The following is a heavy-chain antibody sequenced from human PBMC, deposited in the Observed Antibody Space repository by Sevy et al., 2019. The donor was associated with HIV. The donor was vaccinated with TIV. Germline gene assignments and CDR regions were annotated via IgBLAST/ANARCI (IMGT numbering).Heavy chain of an antibody. D-gene: IGHD2-8*02. V-gene: IGHV3-15*01. CDR3: STDPIIVLLVTDGMDV. CDR2: IKSKADGGTT. J-gene: IGHJ6*02. Sequence: GRSLRLSCAASGFTFYYAWMSWVRQAPGKGLEWVGRIKSKADGGTTEYAAAVKGRFTISRDDSKNTLYLQMNSMKTEDTAIYYCSTDPIIVLLVTDGMDVWGQGTTVTVSS. CDR1: GFTFYYAW.